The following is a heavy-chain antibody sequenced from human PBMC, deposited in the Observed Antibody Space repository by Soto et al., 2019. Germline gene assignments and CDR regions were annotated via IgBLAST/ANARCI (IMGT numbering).Heavy chain of an antibody. CDR2: IFSNDER. D-gene: IGHD6-13*01. J-gene: IGHJ5*02. CDR1: GFSLSNAGLG. V-gene: IGHV2-26*04. CDR3: ASTYSTSWYWFDP. Sequence: QVTVKESGPVLVKPTETLTLTCTVSGFSLSNAGLGVSWIRQPPGKALEWLAHIFSNDERSDSTSLKIRFTISTYTSKSQVVLTMTTMDPVDTATYYCASTYSTSWYWFDPWGQGTLVTVSS.